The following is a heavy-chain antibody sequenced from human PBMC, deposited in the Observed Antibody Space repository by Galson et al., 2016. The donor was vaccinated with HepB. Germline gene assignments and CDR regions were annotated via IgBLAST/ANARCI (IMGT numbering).Heavy chain of an antibody. V-gene: IGHV3-30-3*01. J-gene: IGHJ4*02. D-gene: IGHD1-26*01. CDR2: MSHDGSDK. CDR1: GFNFSSHD. CDR3: AGGSYFID. Sequence: SLRLSCAASGFNFSSHDMHWVRQAPGKGLEWVAVMSHDGSDKYHANSVRGRFTISRDNSKNTLYLQMNSLRVEDTALYYCAGGSYFIDWGQGTLVTVSS.